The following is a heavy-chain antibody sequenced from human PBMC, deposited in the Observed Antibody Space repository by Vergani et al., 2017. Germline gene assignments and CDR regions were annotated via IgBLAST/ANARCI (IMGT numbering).Heavy chain of an antibody. Sequence: QVQLVPSGAEVKKPGASVKVSCKASGYTFTGYYMHWVRQAPGQGLEWMGWINPNSGGTNYAQKFQGRVTMTRDTSISTAYMELSRLRSDDTAVYYCARLDVGYSGSNDYGHWGQGTLVTVSS. V-gene: IGHV1-2*02. J-gene: IGHJ4*02. CDR2: INPNSGGT. D-gene: IGHD5-12*01. CDR1: GYTFTGYY. CDR3: ARLDVGYSGSNDYGH.